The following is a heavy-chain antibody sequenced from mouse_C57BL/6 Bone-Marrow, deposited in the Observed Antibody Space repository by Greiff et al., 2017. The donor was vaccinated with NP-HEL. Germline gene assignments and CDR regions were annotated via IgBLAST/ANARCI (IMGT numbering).Heavy chain of an antibody. V-gene: IGHV14-3*01. J-gene: IGHJ2*01. CDR2: IDPANGNT. Sequence: VQLQQSVAELVRPGASVKLSCTASGFNIKNTYMPWVKQRPEQGLEWIGRIDPANGNTKYAPKFQGKATITADTSSNTAYLQLSSLTSEDTAIYYCARSRLRSYFDYWGQGTTLTVSS. CDR3: ARSRLRSYFDY. D-gene: IGHD2-4*01. CDR1: GFNIKNTY.